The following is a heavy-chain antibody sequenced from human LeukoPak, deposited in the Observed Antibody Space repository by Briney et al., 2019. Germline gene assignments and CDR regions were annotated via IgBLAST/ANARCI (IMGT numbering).Heavy chain of an antibody. V-gene: IGHV4-4*07. J-gene: IGHJ1*01. CDR1: GGSISSYY. D-gene: IGHD1-26*01. Sequence: PSETLSLTCTVSGGSISSYYWSWIRQPAGKGLEWIGRIYTSGSTNYNPSLKSRVTMSVDTSKNQFSLKLSSVTAADTAVYYCASSKATTVAEYFQHWGQGTLVTVSS. CDR2: IYTSGST. CDR3: ASSKATTVAEYFQH.